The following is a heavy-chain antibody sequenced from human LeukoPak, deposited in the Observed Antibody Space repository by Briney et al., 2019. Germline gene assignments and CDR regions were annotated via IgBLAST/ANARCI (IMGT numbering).Heavy chain of an antibody. CDR1: GYTFTSYG. V-gene: IGHV1-18*01. CDR2: ISAYNGNT. J-gene: IGHJ5*02. CDR3: ARTGGESRYSYLYTVRNWFDP. D-gene: IGHD5-18*01. Sequence: ASVKVSCKASGYTFTSYGISWVRRAPGQGLEWMGWISAYNGNTNYAQKLQGRVTMTTDTSTSTAYMELRSLRSDDTAVYYCARTGGESRYSYLYTVRNWFDPWGQGTLVTVSS.